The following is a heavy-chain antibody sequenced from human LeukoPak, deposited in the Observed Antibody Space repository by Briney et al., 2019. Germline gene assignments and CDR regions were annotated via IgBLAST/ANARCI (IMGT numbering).Heavy chain of an antibody. CDR2: IHHAGAT. Sequence: KTSETLSLTCTVSDYYISSGHYWGWIRQPPGKGLEWIGNIHHAGATYYNPSLKSRVTISVDTSKNQFSLKLSSVTAADTAVYYCTGSALNFWSGYYFGPYFDYWGQGTLVTVSS. J-gene: IGHJ4*02. CDR3: TGSALNFWSGYYFGPYFDY. V-gene: IGHV4-38-2*02. CDR1: DYYISSGHY. D-gene: IGHD3-3*01.